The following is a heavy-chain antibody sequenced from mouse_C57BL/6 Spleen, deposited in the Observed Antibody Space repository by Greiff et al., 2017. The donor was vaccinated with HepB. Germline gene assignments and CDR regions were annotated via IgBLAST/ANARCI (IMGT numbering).Heavy chain of an antibody. J-gene: IGHJ2*01. V-gene: IGHV1-82*01. CDR2: IYPGDGDT. CDR3: AGIYYGSMYYFDY. Sequence: VKLMESGPELVKPGASVKISCKASGYAFSCSWMNWVKQRPGKGLEWIGRIYPGDGDTNYNGKFKGKATLTADKSSSTAYMQLSSLTSEDSAVYFCAGIYYGSMYYFDYWGQGTTLTVSS. CDR1: GYAFSCSW. D-gene: IGHD1-1*01.